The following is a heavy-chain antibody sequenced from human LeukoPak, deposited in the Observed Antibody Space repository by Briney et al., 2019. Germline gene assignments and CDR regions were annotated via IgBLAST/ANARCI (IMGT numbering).Heavy chain of an antibody. D-gene: IGHD3-22*01. CDR1: GGTFSSYA. CDR3: AREYSSGQDAFDI. Sequence: GASVKVPCKASGGTFSSYAISWVRQAPGQGLEWMGGIIPIFGTANYAQKFQGRVTITADESTSTAYMELSSLRSEDTAVYYCAREYSSGQDAFDIWGQGTMVTVSS. CDR2: IIPIFGTA. J-gene: IGHJ3*02. V-gene: IGHV1-69*13.